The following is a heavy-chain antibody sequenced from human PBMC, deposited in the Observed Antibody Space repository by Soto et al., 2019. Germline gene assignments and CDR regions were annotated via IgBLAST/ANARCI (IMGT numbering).Heavy chain of an antibody. CDR3: AKDVVVGATTGLGDYYYYYGMEV. J-gene: IGHJ6*02. D-gene: IGHD1-26*01. V-gene: IGHV3-30*18. CDR2: ISYDGSNK. Sequence: PVGSLRLSCASSVFTFSSYGMHCVRHSPGKWLEWVAVISYDGSNKYYADSVKGRFTISRDNSKNTLYLQMNSLRAEDTAVYYCAKDVVVGATTGLGDYYYYYGMEVWGQGTTVNVSS. CDR1: VFTFSSYG.